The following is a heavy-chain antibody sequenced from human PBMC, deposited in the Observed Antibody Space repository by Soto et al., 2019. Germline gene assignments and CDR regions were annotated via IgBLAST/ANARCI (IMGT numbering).Heavy chain of an antibody. CDR3: AKEEATIWATPDRGPTNY. Sequence: EVQLLESGGNLVQPGGSLRLSCAASGFTFTTYAMTWVRQAPGKGLEWVSGISGSGGSTYYAASVKGRFTISRDNSKNTLYLQMNSLRAEDTAVYYCAKEEATIWATPDRGPTNYWGQGTLVTVSS. V-gene: IGHV3-23*01. J-gene: IGHJ4*02. D-gene: IGHD2-8*01. CDR1: GFTFTTYA. CDR2: ISGSGGST.